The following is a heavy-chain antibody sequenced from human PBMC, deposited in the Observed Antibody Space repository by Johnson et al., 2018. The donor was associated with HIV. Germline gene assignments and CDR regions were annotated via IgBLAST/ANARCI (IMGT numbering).Heavy chain of an antibody. V-gene: IGHV3-7*05. CDR3: ATLNGHAFDI. J-gene: IGHJ3*02. CDR2: IKQGGSEK. Sequence: MLLVESGGGVVRPGDSLRLSCVASGFTFSSYWMSWVRQAPGKGLEGVANIKQGGSEKYFVDSLKGRFIISRDNAKNSLYMQMNSLRAEDTAVYYCATLNGHAFDIWGQGTMVTVSS. CDR1: GFTFSSYW.